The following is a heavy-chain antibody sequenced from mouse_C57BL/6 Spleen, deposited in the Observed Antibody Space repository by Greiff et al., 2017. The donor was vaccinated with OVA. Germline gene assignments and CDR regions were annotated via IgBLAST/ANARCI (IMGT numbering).Heavy chain of an antibody. Sequence: QVQLQQPGAELVKPGASVKMSCKASGYTFTSYWITWVKQRPGQGLEWIGDICPGSGSTNYNEKFKSKATLTVDTSSSTAYMQLSSLTSRDSAVFYGAGEGDFTTGVETSAWFAYWGQGTLVTVSA. CDR3: AGEGDFTTGVETSAWFAY. D-gene: IGHD1-1*01. J-gene: IGHJ3*01. V-gene: IGHV1-55*01. CDR2: ICPGSGST. CDR1: GYTFTSYW.